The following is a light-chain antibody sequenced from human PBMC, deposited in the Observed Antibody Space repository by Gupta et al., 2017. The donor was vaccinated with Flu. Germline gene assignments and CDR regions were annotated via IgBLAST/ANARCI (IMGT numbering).Light chain of an antibody. J-gene: IGLJ7*01. CDR3: CSYAGSYTVPV. CDR2: EVS. CDR1: SSSNGGYNY. Sequence: ALTPHRSSSGSPDGSVITFCTSASSSNGGYNYVSWYQQHPGKAPKLLIYEVSKRPSGVPDRFSGSKSGNTASLTISGLQAEDEADYYCCSYAGSYTVPVFGGGTQLTVL. V-gene: IGLV2-11*01.